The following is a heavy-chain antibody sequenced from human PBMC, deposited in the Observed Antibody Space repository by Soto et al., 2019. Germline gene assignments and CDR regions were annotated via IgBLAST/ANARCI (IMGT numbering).Heavy chain of an antibody. V-gene: IGHV3-23*01. Sequence: EVQLLESGGGLVQPGGSLRLSCAASGFTFSSYAMGWVRQAPGKGLEWFSAISGDAISTYSADSVKGRFTISRDNSKNTLFLQMNSLRAEDTAVYYCAKVYSSSWYFVDSWGQGTLVTVSS. J-gene: IGHJ4*02. CDR3: AKVYSSSWYFVDS. D-gene: IGHD6-13*01. CDR2: ISGDAIST. CDR1: GFTFSSYA.